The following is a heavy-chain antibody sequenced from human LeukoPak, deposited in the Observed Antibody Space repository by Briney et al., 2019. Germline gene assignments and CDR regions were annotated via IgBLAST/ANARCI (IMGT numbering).Heavy chain of an antibody. V-gene: IGHV4-34*01. J-gene: IGHJ6*03. D-gene: IGHD6-25*01. Sequence: SSETLSLTCAVYGGYYWSWIRQPPGKGLEWIGEINHSGSTNYNPSLKSRVTISVDTSKNQFSLKLSSVTAADTAVYYCARGGYSSGPYYYYYMDVWGKGTTVAVSS. CDR2: INHSGST. CDR1: GGYY. CDR3: ARGGYSSGPYYYYYMDV.